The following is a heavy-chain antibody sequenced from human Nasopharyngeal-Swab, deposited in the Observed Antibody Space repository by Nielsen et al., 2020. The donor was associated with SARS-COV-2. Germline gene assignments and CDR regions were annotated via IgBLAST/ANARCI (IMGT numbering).Heavy chain of an antibody. Sequence: GESLKISCAASGFTFSTYSMNWVRQAPGKGLEWVSSISSSSSYIYYADSLKGRFTISRDNAKNSLYLQMNSLRAEDTAVYYCARDRWDILTGYYTHDAFDIWGQGTMVTVSS. J-gene: IGHJ3*02. CDR1: GFTFSTYS. CDR3: ARDRWDILTGYYTHDAFDI. D-gene: IGHD3-9*01. V-gene: IGHV3-21*01. CDR2: ISSSSSYI.